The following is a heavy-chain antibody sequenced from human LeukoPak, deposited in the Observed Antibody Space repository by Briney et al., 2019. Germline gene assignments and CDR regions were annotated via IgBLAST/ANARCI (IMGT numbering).Heavy chain of an antibody. CDR1: VGSISSYY. D-gene: IGHD4-11*01. Sequence: PSGTLSLTCTVSVGSISSYYWNWIPEPPGKGLEWIGYIYYSGSTNYNPSLKSRVTISVDTSKNQFSLKVSSVTAADTAVYYCARHLTTVTSPDYYYYGMDVWGQGTTVTVSS. CDR3: ARHLTTVTSPDYYYYGMDV. J-gene: IGHJ6*02. V-gene: IGHV4-59*08. CDR2: IYYSGST.